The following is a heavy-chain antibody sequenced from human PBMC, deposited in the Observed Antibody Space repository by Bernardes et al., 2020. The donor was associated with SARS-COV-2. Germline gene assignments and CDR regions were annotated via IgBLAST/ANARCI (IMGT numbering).Heavy chain of an antibody. D-gene: IGHD5-12*01. Sequence: SETLSLTCSVSGDSMSDSLYYWAWIRQLPGKGLEWIGYISRRGSTFYNPSLGSRVTLSVDSSKNQFFLNLNSVTAADTAVYYCARARGKWLFDYWGQGTLATVSS. CDR2: ISRRGST. J-gene: IGHJ4*02. CDR3: ARARGKWLFDY. CDR1: GDSMSDSLYY. V-gene: IGHV4-31*03.